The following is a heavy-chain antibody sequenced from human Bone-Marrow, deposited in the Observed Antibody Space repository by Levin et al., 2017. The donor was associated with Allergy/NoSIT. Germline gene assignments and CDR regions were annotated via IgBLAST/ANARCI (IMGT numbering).Heavy chain of an antibody. J-gene: IGHJ4*02. V-gene: IGHV3-23*01. CDR3: AKDLRGSVIVRYFDY. CDR2: VTPDGTDA. CDR1: GFAFYNYA. D-gene: IGHD2-15*01. Sequence: GGSLRLSCTASGFAFYNYAMNWVRQAPGKGLEWVSSVTPDGTDAFYADSVRGRFTISRDNSKNAVYLQMNSLRADDTAVYFCAKDLRGSVIVRYFDYWGQGTLVTVSP.